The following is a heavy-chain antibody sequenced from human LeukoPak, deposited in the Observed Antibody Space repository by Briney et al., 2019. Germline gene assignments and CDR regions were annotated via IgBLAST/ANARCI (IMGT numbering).Heavy chain of an antibody. CDR2: ISYDGSRK. CDR3: AKGGLWFGNLLVPL. V-gene: IGHV3-30*18. J-gene: IGHJ4*02. Sequence: GGSLRLSCAASGFTFSSYGMHWVRQAPGKGLEWVAVISYDGSRKYYADSVKGRFTISRDNSKNTLYLQMNSLRVEDTAVHYCAKGGLWFGNLLVPLWGQGTLVTVSS. D-gene: IGHD3-10*01. CDR1: GFTFSSYG.